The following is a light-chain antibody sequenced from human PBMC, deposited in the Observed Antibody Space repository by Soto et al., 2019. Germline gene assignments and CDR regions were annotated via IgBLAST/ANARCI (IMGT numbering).Light chain of an antibody. CDR3: TSYTSSNTVV. CDR1: SSDVGGYNY. V-gene: IGLV2-14*01. J-gene: IGLJ2*01. CDR2: DVS. Sequence: QSALTQPASVSGSPGQSITISCTGTSSDVGGYNYVSWYQQHPGKAPKLMIYDVSDRPSGVSNRFSGSWSGNTASLSISGLQAEDEGDYYCTSYTSSNTVVFGGGTKLTVL.